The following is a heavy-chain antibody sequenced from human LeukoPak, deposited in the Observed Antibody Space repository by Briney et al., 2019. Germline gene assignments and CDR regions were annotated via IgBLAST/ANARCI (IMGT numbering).Heavy chain of an antibody. CDR3: AREDYYGSGSYSFDY. J-gene: IGHJ4*02. V-gene: IGHV4-30-4*01. D-gene: IGHD3-10*01. CDR1: GGSISSGDYY. Sequence: SQTLSLTCTVSGGSISSGDYYWSWIRQPPGKGLEWIGYIYYSGSTYYNPSLKSRVTISVDTSKNQFPLKLSSVTAADTAVYYCAREDYYGSGSYSFDYWGQGTLVTVSS. CDR2: IYYSGST.